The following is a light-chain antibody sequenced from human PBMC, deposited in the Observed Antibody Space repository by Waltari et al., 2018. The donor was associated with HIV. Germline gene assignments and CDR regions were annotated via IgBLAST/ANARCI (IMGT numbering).Light chain of an antibody. CDR1: SLRGHY. CDR3: NSRDSSANHVV. Sequence: SSELTQDPAVSVALGQTVKITCQGDSLRGHYPSRYQQKPGQAPVLVFYGRNNRPSGIPDRFSGSSSRSTASLTITGAQAEDEADYYCNSRDSSANHVVFGGGTKLTVL. CDR2: GRN. V-gene: IGLV3-19*01. J-gene: IGLJ3*02.